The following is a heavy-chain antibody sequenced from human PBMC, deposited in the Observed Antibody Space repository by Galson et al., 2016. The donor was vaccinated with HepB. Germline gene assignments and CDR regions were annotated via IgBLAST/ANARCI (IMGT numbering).Heavy chain of an antibody. Sequence: SVKVSCKASGYTFTTYGISWVRQAPGQGLEWMGWITTVTGNTNYAQKVQGRVTMTTDTSTNTAYRELRSLRSDDTAVYYCARARDYSFYSMDVWGQGTTVTVS. CDR1: GYTFTTYG. CDR2: ITTVTGNT. CDR3: ARARDYSFYSMDV. J-gene: IGHJ6*02. V-gene: IGHV1-18*01.